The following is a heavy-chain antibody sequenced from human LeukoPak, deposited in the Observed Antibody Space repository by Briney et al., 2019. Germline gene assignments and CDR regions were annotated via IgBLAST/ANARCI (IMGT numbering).Heavy chain of an antibody. CDR2: IKQDGSEK. D-gene: IGHD3-22*01. Sequence: GGSLRLSCAASGFTFSSYWMSWVRQAPGKGLEWVANIKQDGSEKYYVDSVKGRFTISRDNAKNSLYLQMNSLRAEDTAVYYCARGHYYYDSSGYYYYYYYYMDVRGKGTTVTVSS. CDR3: ARGHYYYDSSGYYYYYYYYMDV. V-gene: IGHV3-7*01. J-gene: IGHJ6*03. CDR1: GFTFSSYW.